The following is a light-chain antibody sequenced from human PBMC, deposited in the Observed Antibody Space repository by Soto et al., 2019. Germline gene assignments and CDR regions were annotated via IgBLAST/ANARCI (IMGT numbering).Light chain of an antibody. CDR2: GAS. CDR3: QQRSNWPPKIT. CDR1: QSVSSN. V-gene: IGKV3-15*01. Sequence: EIVMTQAPGTLSVSPGARAPVSCRARQSVSSNLAWYQQKPGQAPRLLIYGASTRATGIPARFSGSGSGTDFTLTISSLEPEDFAVYYCQQRSNWPPKITFGQGTRLEIK. J-gene: IGKJ5*01.